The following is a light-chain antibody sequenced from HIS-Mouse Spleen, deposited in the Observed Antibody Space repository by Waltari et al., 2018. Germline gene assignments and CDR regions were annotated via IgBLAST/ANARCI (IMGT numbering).Light chain of an antibody. CDR2: DVS. Sequence: QSALTQPASVSGSPGQSISIPCTGTSSDVGGYNYVSWYQQHPGKAPKLMIYDVSNRPSGVSNRFSCSKSGNTASLTISGLQSEDEADYYCAAWDDSLNGPVFGGGTKLTVL. CDR3: AAWDDSLNGPV. J-gene: IGLJ2*01. CDR1: SSDVGGYNY. V-gene: IGLV2-14*03.